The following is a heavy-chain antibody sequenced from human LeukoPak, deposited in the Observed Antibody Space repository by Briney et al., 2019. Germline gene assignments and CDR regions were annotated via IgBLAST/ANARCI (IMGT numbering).Heavy chain of an antibody. D-gene: IGHD3-3*01. CDR3: ARGSSVLRFFGNWFDP. CDR1: GGSFSGYY. J-gene: IGHJ5*02. V-gene: IGHV4-34*01. Sequence: SETLSLTCAVYGGSFSGYYWSWIRRPPGKGLEWIGEINHSGSTNYNPSLKSRVTVSVDTSKNQFSLKLSSVTAADTAVYYCARGSSVLRFFGNWFDPWGQGTLVTISS. CDR2: INHSGST.